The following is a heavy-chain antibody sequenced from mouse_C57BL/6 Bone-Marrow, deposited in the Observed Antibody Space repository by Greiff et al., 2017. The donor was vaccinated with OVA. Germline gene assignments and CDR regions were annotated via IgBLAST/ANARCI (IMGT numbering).Heavy chain of an antibody. CDR1: GFTFTSYT. CDR2: INPSSGYT. J-gene: IGHJ3*01. CDR3: ARRVIEAY. Sequence: QVQLQQSGAELARPGASVKLSCKASGFTFTSYTMHWVKQRPGQGLEWIGYINPSSGYTKYNQKFKDKATLTADNSSSTAYMQLSSLTSEDSAVYYCARRVIEAYGGQGTLVTVSA. V-gene: IGHV1-4*01.